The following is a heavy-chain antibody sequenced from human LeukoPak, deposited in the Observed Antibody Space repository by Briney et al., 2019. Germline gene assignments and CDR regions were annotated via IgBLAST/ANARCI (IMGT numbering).Heavy chain of an antibody. D-gene: IGHD2-15*01. CDR1: GFTFSSYS. Sequence: GGSLRLSCAASGFTFSSYSMNWVRQAPGKGLEWVSYISSSSSYTNYADSVKGRFTISRDNAKNSLYLQMSSLRAEDTAVYYCARAGEVVVAATDYWGQGTLVTVSS. J-gene: IGHJ4*02. CDR3: ARAGEVVVAATDY. V-gene: IGHV3-21*05. CDR2: ISSSSSYT.